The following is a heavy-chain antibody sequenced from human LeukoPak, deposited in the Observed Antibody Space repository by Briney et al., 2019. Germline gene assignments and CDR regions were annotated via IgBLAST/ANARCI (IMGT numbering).Heavy chain of an antibody. CDR3: ARVYRRYFDY. CDR1: EFIFSSYS. Sequence: GGSLRLSCAASEFIFSSYSMNWVRQAPGKGLEWVSYISSSSSSIYYADAVKGRFTISRDNAKNSLYLQMNSLRAEDTAVYYCARVYRRYFDYWGQGTLVTVSS. CDR2: ISSSSSSI. V-gene: IGHV3-48*01. D-gene: IGHD1-14*01. J-gene: IGHJ4*02.